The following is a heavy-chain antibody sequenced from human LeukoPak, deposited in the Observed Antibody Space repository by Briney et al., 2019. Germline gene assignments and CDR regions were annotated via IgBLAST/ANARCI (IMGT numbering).Heavy chain of an antibody. D-gene: IGHD4-17*01. CDR3: ARWRYGDYEGYFDY. V-gene: IGHV1-69*13. Sequence: SVKVSCKASGGTFSSYAISWVRQAPGQGLEWMGGIIPIFSTANYAQKFQGRVTITADESTSTAYMELSSLRSEDTAVYYCARWRYGDYEGYFDYWGQGTLVTVSS. CDR1: GGTFSSYA. CDR2: IIPIFSTA. J-gene: IGHJ4*02.